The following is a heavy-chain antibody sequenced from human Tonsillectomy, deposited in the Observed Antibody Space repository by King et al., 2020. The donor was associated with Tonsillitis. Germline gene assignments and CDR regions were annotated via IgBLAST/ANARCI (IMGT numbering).Heavy chain of an antibody. D-gene: IGHD4-17*01. CDR2: VDHSGST. CDR1: GGSISSSTYY. V-gene: IGHV4-39*01. CDR3: ARAPDYGDYTRYFDL. Sequence: QLQESGPGLVKPSETLSLTCTVSGGSISSSTYYSGWIRQPPGKGLEWIGKVDHSGSTAYNPSLKSRITIYIDTSKNQFSLRLSSVTAADTAVYYCARAPDYGDYTRYFDLWGRGTLVTVSS. J-gene: IGHJ2*01.